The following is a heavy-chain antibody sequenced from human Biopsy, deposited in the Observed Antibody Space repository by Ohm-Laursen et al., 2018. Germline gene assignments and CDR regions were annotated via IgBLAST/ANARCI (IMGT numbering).Heavy chain of an antibody. D-gene: IGHD5-24*01. CDR3: AWGPSGVAKIG. CDR1: GFTVYNNY. J-gene: IGHJ4*02. V-gene: IGHV3-66*01. Sequence: SLRLSCAASGFTVYNNYMTWVRQAPGKGLEWFSLIYSGGDTRDADSVKGRFTISRDSSKNTLYLQMNSLRVEDTAVYYCAWGPSGVAKIGRGQGTLVTVSS. CDR2: IYSGGDT.